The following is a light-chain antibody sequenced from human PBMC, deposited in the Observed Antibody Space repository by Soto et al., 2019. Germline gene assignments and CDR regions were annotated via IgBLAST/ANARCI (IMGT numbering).Light chain of an antibody. Sequence: QSALTQPLSASGSPGQSVTISCTGTSSDVGGYNYVSWYQQHPGKAPKLMIYEVSKRPSGVPDRFSGSKSGNTASLTVSGLQAEYEADYYCSSYAGSNLYVFGTGTKLTVL. V-gene: IGLV2-8*01. CDR3: SSYAGSNLYV. CDR1: SSDVGGYNY. J-gene: IGLJ1*01. CDR2: EVS.